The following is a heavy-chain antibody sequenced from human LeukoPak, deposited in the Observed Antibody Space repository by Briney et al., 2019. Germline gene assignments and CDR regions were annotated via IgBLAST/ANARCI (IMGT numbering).Heavy chain of an antibody. J-gene: IGHJ3*02. V-gene: IGHV3-49*04. D-gene: IGHD3-9*01. Sequence: GGSLRLSCAASGFTFSSYAMHWVRQAPGKGLEWVGFIRSKAYGGTTEYAASVKGRFTISRDDSKNTLYLQMNSLKTEDTAVYYCTTRHYDILTGLAFDIWGQGTMVTVSS. CDR3: TTRHYDILTGLAFDI. CDR1: GFTFSSYA. CDR2: IRSKAYGGTT.